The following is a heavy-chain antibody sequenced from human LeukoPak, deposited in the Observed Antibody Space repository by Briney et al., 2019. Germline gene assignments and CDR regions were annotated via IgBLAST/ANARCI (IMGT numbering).Heavy chain of an antibody. J-gene: IGHJ2*01. CDR1: GLTFSSYG. CDR3: AKNFLGSGAFSWYFDL. CDR2: INDSGGTA. Sequence: GGSLRLSCAASGLTFSSYGMSWVRQAPGKGLEWVSSINDSGGTAYVDSVQGRFTNSRDSSKNTLYLQMNSLRAEDSAVYFCAKNFLGSGAFSWYFDLWGRGTLVTVSS. D-gene: IGHD1-26*01. V-gene: IGHV3-23*01.